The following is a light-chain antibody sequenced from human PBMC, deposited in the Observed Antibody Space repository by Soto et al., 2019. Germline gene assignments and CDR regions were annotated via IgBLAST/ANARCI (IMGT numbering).Light chain of an antibody. CDR3: QQSLNWSLT. CDR1: QSVSSS. V-gene: IGKV3-11*01. CDR2: DAS. J-gene: IGKJ4*01. Sequence: EIALTQSPATLSLSPGERATLSCRASQSVSSSLAWYQQKPGQAPRLLIYDASNRATGIPTRFGGSGSGTDFTLTISSLEPEDFAVYYCQQSLNWSLTFGGGTKVEIK.